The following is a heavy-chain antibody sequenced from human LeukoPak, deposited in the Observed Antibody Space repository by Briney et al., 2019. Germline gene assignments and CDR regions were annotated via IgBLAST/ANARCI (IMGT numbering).Heavy chain of an antibody. CDR1: GFTFYNYA. J-gene: IGHJ4*02. CDR2: IDGGGDIT. CDR3: AKDVRGCRRPLDY. Sequence: PGGSLRLSCETSGFTFYNYAMNWVRQSPGKGLEWVSGIDGGGDITYVADFVKGRFTISRDNSKDALYLQMSNLTAADTALYYCAKDVRGCRRPLDYWGQGTLVTVSS. V-gene: IGHV3-23*01. D-gene: IGHD5-18*01.